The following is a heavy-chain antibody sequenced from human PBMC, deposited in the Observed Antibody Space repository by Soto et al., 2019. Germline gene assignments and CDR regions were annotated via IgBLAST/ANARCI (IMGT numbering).Heavy chain of an antibody. CDR2: INTYSGKT. D-gene: IGHD2-21*02. J-gene: IGHJ4*02. Sequence: QVQLVQSGPEVKKPGASVKVSCKASGYTFGIYSITWVRQAPGQGLEWLGGINTYSGKTYYAQKVQGRVTLTTDTSTSTAYMDMRRLRSDDTAVYYCARTYGDTSSSTGFDYWGQGTLVSASS. CDR3: ARTYGDTSSSTGFDY. CDR1: GYTFGIYS. V-gene: IGHV1-18*01.